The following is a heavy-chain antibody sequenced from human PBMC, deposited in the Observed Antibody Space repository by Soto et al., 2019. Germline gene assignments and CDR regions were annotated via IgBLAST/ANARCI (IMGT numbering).Heavy chain of an antibody. CDR2: ISPHTGNT. D-gene: IGHD2-2*02. CDR1: GYTFTTFG. Sequence: QVQLVQSGAEVKKPGASVKVSCKASGYTFTTFGFTWVRQAPGQGLEWMGWISPHTGNTNYAQKIQDRITLTTDTSSSTAYMELRSLGSDDTAVYFCARGGYTNYWSFDYWGQGTLVTVSS. V-gene: IGHV1-18*01. CDR3: ARGGYTNYWSFDY. J-gene: IGHJ4*02.